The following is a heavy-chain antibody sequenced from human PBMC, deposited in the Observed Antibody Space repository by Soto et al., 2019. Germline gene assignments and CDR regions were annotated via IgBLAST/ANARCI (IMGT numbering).Heavy chain of an antibody. V-gene: IGHV1-69*13. Sequence: SVKVSCKASGYTFTTYGMSWVRQAPGQGLDWMGGIIPIFGTANYAQKFQGRVTITADESTSRAYMELSSLRSEDTAVYYCAGAIFGVVRYYYYGMDVWGQGTTVTVSS. CDR3: AGAIFGVVRYYYYGMDV. J-gene: IGHJ6*02. D-gene: IGHD3-3*01. CDR1: GYTFTTYG. CDR2: IIPIFGTA.